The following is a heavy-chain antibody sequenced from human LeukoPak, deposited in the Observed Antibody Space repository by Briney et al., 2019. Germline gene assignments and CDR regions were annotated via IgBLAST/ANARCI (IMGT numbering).Heavy chain of an antibody. Sequence: GGSLRLSCAASGFTFSTYAMGWVRQAPGKGLEWVSTISGSGGSTYYADSVKGRFTISRDNSKNTLYLHMNSLRAEDTAVYYCANGAAGRYCTSNICYRWGQGTLVTVSS. J-gene: IGHJ4*02. V-gene: IGHV3-23*01. CDR2: ISGSGGST. CDR3: ANGAAGRYCTSNICYR. D-gene: IGHD2-2*01. CDR1: GFTFSTYA.